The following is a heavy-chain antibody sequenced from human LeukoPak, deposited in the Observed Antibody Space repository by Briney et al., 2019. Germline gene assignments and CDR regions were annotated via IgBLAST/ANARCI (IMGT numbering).Heavy chain of an antibody. J-gene: IGHJ5*02. D-gene: IGHD3-10*01. V-gene: IGHV1-2*02. CDR2: INPKSGGT. CDR3: ARGPVRGVIMRYNWFDP. Sequence: ASVKVSCKASGYTFSGYYMHWVRQAPGQGLEWMGWINPKSGGTNYAQKFQGRVTMTRDTSISTAYMELTILRSDDTAVYYCARGPVRGVIMRYNWFDPWGQGTLVTVSS. CDR1: GYTFSGYY.